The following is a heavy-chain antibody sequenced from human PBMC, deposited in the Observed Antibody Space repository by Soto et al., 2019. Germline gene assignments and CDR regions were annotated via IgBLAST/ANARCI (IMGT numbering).Heavy chain of an antibody. D-gene: IGHD6-19*01. CDR2: INHSGST. CDR1: GGSFSGYY. CDR3: ARDRDSSGFLCSFDP. J-gene: IGHJ5*02. Sequence: SETLSHTCAVYGGSFSGYYWSWIRPTPGKGLEWIGEINHSGSTNYNPSLKSRVTISVDTSKNQFSLKLSSVTAADTAVYYCARDRDSSGFLCSFDPWGQGTLVTVSS. V-gene: IGHV4-34*01.